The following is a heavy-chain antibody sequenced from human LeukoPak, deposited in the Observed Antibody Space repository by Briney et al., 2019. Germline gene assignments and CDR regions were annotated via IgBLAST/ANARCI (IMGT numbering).Heavy chain of an antibody. J-gene: IGHJ4*02. CDR1: GGSISSGGYY. Sequence: PSETLSLTCTVSGGSISSGGYYWSWIRQHPGKGLEWIGYIYYSGSTNYNPSLKSRVTISVDTSKNQFSLKLRSVTAADTAVYYCARDRNFYDSSLDYWGQGTQVTVSS. CDR3: ARDRNFYDSSLDY. CDR2: IYYSGST. V-gene: IGHV4-61*08. D-gene: IGHD3-22*01.